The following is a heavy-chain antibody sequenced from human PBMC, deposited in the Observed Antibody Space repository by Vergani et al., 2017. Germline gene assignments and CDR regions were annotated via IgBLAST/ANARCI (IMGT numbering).Heavy chain of an antibody. Sequence: QVQLQQWGAGLLKPSETLSLTCAVYGGSFSGYYWSWIRQPPGKGLEWIGEINHSGSTNYNPSLKSRVTISVDTSKNQFSLKLSSVTAADTAVYYCARGGSSWYDIGLWYMDVWGKGTTVTVSS. CDR3: ARGGSSWYDIGLWYMDV. V-gene: IGHV4-34*01. J-gene: IGHJ6*03. CDR1: GGSFSGYY. D-gene: IGHD6-13*01. CDR2: INHSGST.